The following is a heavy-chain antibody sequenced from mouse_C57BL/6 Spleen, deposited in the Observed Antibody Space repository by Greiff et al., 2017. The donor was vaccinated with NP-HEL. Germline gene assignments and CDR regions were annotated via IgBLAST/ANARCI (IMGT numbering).Heavy chain of an antibody. CDR1: GYAFSSSW. CDR3: ARGSYECFDY. Sequence: QVQLQQSGPELVKPGASVKISCKASGYAFSSSWMNWVKQRPGKGLKWIGRIYPGDGDTNYNGKFKGKATLTADKSSSTAYMQLSSLTSEDSAVYLGARGSYECFDYWGQGTTLTVAS. D-gene: IGHD2-3*01. CDR2: IYPGDGDT. V-gene: IGHV1-82*01. J-gene: IGHJ2*01.